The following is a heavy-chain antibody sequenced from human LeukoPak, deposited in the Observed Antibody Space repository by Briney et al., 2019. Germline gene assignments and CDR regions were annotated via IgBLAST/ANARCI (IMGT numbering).Heavy chain of an antibody. CDR2: ISHDGTNK. Sequence: GGSLRLSCAASGFTFSSYGMHWVRQAPGKGLEWVAAISHDGTNKYYADSVKGRFTISRDNSKNTLYLQMNSLRAEDTTVYNCAKDGYDGSGAYIDYWGQVTLVIVSS. CDR3: AKDGYDGSGAYIDY. CDR1: GFTFSSYG. J-gene: IGHJ4*02. V-gene: IGHV3-30*18. D-gene: IGHD3-22*01.